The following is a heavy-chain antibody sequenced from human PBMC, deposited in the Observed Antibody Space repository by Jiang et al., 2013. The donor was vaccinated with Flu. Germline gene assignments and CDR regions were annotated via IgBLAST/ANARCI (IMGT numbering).Heavy chain of an antibody. D-gene: IGHD3-10*01. CDR1: GYSFTSYW. Sequence: SLKISCKGSGYSFTSYWIGWVRQMPGKGLEWMGIIYPGDSDTRYSPSFQGQVTISADKSISTAYLQWSSLKASDTAMYYCARHSVVNGELDAFDIWGQGTMVTVSS. J-gene: IGHJ3*02. V-gene: IGHV5-51*01. CDR3: ARHSVVNGELDAFDI. CDR2: IYPGDSDT.